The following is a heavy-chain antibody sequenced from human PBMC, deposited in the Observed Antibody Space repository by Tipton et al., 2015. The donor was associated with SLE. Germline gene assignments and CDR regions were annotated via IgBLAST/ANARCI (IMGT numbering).Heavy chain of an antibody. J-gene: IGHJ3*02. CDR3: ARDPGNFFDALDI. CDR2: IYYSGST. Sequence: TLSLTCAVYGGSFSGYYWSWIRQPPGKGLEWIGYIYYSGSTNYNPSLKSRVTISVDTSKNQFSLKLSSVTAADTAVYYCARDPGNFFDALDIWGQGTMVTVSS. CDR1: GGSFSGYY. V-gene: IGHV4-59*01. D-gene: IGHD1-7*01.